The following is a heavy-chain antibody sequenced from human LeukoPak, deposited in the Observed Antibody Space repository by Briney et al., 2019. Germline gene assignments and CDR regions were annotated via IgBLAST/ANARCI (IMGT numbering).Heavy chain of an antibody. D-gene: IGHD3-3*01. Sequence: GGSLRLSCAASGFTFTTYSMNWVRQAPGKGLEWVSSISGNSDYIYSADSVRGRFTISRDNTKNSLYLQMNSLRAEDTAVYYCARDRYDFWSGDPPYIDFWGQGTLVTVSS. CDR3: ARDRYDFWSGDPPYIDF. J-gene: IGHJ4*02. CDR1: GFTFTTYS. CDR2: ISGNSDYI. V-gene: IGHV3-21*01.